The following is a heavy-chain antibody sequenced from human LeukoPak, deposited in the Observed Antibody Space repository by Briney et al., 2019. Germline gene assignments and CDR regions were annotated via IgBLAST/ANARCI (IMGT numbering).Heavy chain of an antibody. Sequence: SVKVSCKASGYTFTSYYMHWVRQAPGQGLEWMGGIIPIFGTANYAQKFQGRVTITADESTSTAYMELSSLRSEDTAVYYCARTVDYYDSSGYYRSAFDIWGQGTMVTVSS. V-gene: IGHV1-69*13. CDR3: ARTVDYYDSSGYYRSAFDI. D-gene: IGHD3-22*01. CDR1: GYTFTSYY. CDR2: IIPIFGTA. J-gene: IGHJ3*02.